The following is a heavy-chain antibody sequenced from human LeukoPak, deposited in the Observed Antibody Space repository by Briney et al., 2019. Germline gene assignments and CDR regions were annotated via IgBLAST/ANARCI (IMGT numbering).Heavy chain of an antibody. J-gene: IGHJ3*02. CDR1: GGSISSYY. V-gene: IGHV4-59*08. Sequence: NPSETLSLTCTVSGGSISSYYWSWIRQPPGKGLEWIGSIYHSGSTYYNPSLKSRVTISVDTSKNQFSLKLSSVTAADTAVYYCARQCLQGDAFDIWGQGTMVTVSS. CDR2: IYHSGST. D-gene: IGHD4-11*01. CDR3: ARQCLQGDAFDI.